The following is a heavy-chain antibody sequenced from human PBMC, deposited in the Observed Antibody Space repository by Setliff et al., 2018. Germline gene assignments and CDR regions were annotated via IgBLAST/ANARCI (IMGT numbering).Heavy chain of an antibody. CDR3: ARDVYDFRTGLADP. CDR1: GLSYINDW. D-gene: IGHD3-3*01. CDR2: INQGGGEQ. Sequence: GGSLRLSCTASGLSYINDWVSWVRQAPGKGLEWVANINQGGGEQFYVDSVKGRFTISRDNAKNSLSLQMNSLRAEDTAVYYCARDVYDFRTGLADPWGQGTLVTVSS. J-gene: IGHJ5*02. V-gene: IGHV3-7*01.